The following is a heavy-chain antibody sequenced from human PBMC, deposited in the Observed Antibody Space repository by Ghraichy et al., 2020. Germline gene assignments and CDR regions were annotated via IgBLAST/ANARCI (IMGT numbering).Heavy chain of an antibody. CDR3: ARASSVVRFYYYDGMDV. CDR2: FIGSGTRT. D-gene: IGHD4-23*01. Sequence: GGSLRLSCAASGFTFATYAMSWVRQAPGKGLEWVSTFIGSGTRTYYPDSVKGRFTISRDNAQNSLYLQMNSLRDEDTAVYYCARASSVVRFYYYDGMDVWGQGTTVTVSS. V-gene: IGHV3-23*01. CDR1: GFTFATYA. J-gene: IGHJ6*02.